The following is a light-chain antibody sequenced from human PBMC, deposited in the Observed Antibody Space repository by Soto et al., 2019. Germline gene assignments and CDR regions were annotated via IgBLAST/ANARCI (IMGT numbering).Light chain of an antibody. CDR3: QQYGSSPLT. CDR2: GAS. V-gene: IGKV3-20*01. J-gene: IGKJ4*01. CDR1: QSVSSSY. Sequence: EIVLTQSPGTLSLSPGERATLSCRASQSVSSSYLSCYQQKPGQAPRLLIYGASSRATGTPDRFSGSGSGTDFTLTISRLEPEDFAVYYCQQYGSSPLTFGGGTNVEIK.